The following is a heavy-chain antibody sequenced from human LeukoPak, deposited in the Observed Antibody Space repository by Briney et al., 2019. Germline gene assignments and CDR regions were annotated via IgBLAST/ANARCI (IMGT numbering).Heavy chain of an antibody. CDR1: GFTFSSYA. Sequence: GGSLRLSCAASGFTFSSYAMSWVRQAPGKGLEWVSTISGSGGSTYYADSVKGRFTISRDNSKNTLYLQMNSLTAEDTAVYFCVGGKYYYGSGSYYYFDYWGQGTLVTVSS. D-gene: IGHD3-10*01. CDR2: ISGSGGST. J-gene: IGHJ4*02. V-gene: IGHV3-23*01. CDR3: VGGKYYYGSGSYYYFDY.